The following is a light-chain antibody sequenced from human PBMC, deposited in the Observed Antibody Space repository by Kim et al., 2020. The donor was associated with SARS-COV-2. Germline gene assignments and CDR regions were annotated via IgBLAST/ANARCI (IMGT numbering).Light chain of an antibody. CDR3: CSYAGSSTRDVV. Sequence: SITISCTGTSSDVGSYNLVSWYQQHPGKAPKLMIYEVSKRPSGVSNRFSGSKSGNTASLTISGLQAEDEADYYCCSYAGSSTRDVVFGGGTQLTVL. CDR2: EVS. J-gene: IGLJ2*01. V-gene: IGLV2-23*02. CDR1: SSDVGSYNL.